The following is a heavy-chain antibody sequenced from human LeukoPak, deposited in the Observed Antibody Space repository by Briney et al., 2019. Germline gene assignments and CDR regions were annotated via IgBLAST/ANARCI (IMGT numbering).Heavy chain of an antibody. CDR3: ARDPIAAAGTAEYFQH. Sequence: GGSLRLSCAASGFTFSSYEMNWVRQAPGKGLEWVAVISYDGSNKYYADSVKGRFTISRDNSKNTLYLQMNSLRAEDTAMYYCARDPIAAAGTAEYFQHWGQGTLVTVSS. D-gene: IGHD6-13*01. CDR1: GFTFSSYE. V-gene: IGHV3-30*04. J-gene: IGHJ1*01. CDR2: ISYDGSNK.